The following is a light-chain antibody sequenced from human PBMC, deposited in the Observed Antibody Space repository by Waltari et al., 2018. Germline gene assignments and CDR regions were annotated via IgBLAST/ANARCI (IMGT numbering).Light chain of an antibody. V-gene: IGKV4-1*01. J-gene: IGKJ2*01. CDR1: PSVLYSSNNKNY. CDR2: WAS. Sequence: DIVMTQSPDSLAVSLGERATINCKSSPSVLYSSNNKNYLAWYQQKPGQPPKLLIYWASTRESGVPDRFSGSGSGTEFTLTISSLQAEDVAVYYCQQYYSTPYTFGQGTKLEIK. CDR3: QQYYSTPYT.